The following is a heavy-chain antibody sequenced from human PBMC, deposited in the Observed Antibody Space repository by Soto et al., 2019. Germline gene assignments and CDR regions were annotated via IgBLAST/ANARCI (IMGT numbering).Heavy chain of an antibody. CDR1: GYTFTSYD. Sequence: QVQLVQSGAEVKKPGASVKDSCKASGYTFTSYDINWVRQATGQGLEWMGWMNPNSGNTGYAQKFQGRGTMTRNTSISTAYMELSSLRSEDTAVYYCARGVSTRGYARAIGYWGQGTLVTVSS. V-gene: IGHV1-8*01. D-gene: IGHD2-8*01. CDR2: MNPNSGNT. CDR3: ARGVSTRGYARAIGY. J-gene: IGHJ4*02.